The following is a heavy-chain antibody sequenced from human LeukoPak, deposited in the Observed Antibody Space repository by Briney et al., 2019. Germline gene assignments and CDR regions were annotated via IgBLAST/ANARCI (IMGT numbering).Heavy chain of an antibody. J-gene: IGHJ3*02. CDR2: IWYDGSNK. Sequence: GRSLRLSCAASGFTFSSYGMPWVRQAPGKGLEWVAVIWYDGSNKYYADSVKGRFTISRDNSKNTLYLQMNSLRAEDTAVYYCARRGDLDAFDIWGQGTMVTVSS. CDR1: GFTFSSYG. D-gene: IGHD2-21*02. V-gene: IGHV3-33*01. CDR3: ARRGDLDAFDI.